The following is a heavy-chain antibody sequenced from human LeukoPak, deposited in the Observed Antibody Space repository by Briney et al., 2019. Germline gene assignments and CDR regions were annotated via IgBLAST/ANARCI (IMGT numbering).Heavy chain of an antibody. Sequence: ASVKVSCKASGYTFISYGISWVRQAPGQGLEWMGWISAYNGNTNYAQKRQGRVTMTRDTSTSTAYMELRSLRSDDTAVYYCARDFSSGWDLFDYWGQGTLVTVSS. J-gene: IGHJ4*02. D-gene: IGHD1-26*01. V-gene: IGHV1-18*01. CDR2: ISAYNGNT. CDR1: GYTFISYG. CDR3: ARDFSSGWDLFDY.